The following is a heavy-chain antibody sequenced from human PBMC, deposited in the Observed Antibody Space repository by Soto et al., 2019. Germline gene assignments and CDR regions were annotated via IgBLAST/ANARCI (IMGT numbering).Heavy chain of an antibody. CDR2: IISKANSYAT. Sequence: LRLSCAASGFTFSGSAMDWVRQASGKGLESVGRIISKANSYATAYAASVKGRFTISRDDSENTAYLLMNSLKTTDTAVYYCHRHVPRVYGDSFVDYYGRDVWGQGNTVTVSS. D-gene: IGHD4-17*01. CDR3: HRHVPRVYGDSFVDYYGRDV. J-gene: IGHJ6*01. CDR1: GFTFSGSA. V-gene: IGHV3-73*01.